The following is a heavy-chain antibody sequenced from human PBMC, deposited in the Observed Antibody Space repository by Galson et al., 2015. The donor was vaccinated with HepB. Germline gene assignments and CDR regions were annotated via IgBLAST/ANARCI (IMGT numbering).Heavy chain of an antibody. Sequence: CAISGDSVSSNSAAWNWIRQSPSRGLEWLGRTYYRSKWYNDYAVSVKSRITINPDTSKNQFSLQLNSVTPEDTAVYYCARVHVIGTGHLYAFDIWGQGTMVTVSS. V-gene: IGHV6-1*01. CDR2: TYYRSKWYN. CDR3: ARVHVIGTGHLYAFDI. D-gene: IGHD2-21*01. CDR1: GDSVSSNSAA. J-gene: IGHJ3*02.